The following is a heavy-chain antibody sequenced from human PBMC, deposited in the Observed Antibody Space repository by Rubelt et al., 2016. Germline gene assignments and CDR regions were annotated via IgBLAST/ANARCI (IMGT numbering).Heavy chain of an antibody. CDR1: GFTFSSYG. J-gene: IGHJ4*02. V-gene: IGHV3-21*01. CDR3: ARVVAVAGFDY. CDR2: ISSSSSYI. Sequence: VQLVESGGGVVQPGRSLRLSCAASGFTFSSYGMHWVRQAPGKGLEWVSSISSSSSYIYYADSVKGRFTISRDNAKNALYLQMNSLRAEDTAVYYCARVVAVAGFDYWGQGTLVTVSS. D-gene: IGHD6-19*01.